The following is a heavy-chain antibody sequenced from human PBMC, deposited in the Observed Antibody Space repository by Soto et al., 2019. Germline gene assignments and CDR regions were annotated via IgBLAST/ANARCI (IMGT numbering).Heavy chain of an antibody. V-gene: IGHV3-33*01. CDR1: GFTFSSYG. J-gene: IGHJ4*02. CDR3: ARDRSLDGDYVDYFDY. CDR2: IWYDGSNK. D-gene: IGHD4-17*01. Sequence: GGSLRLSCAASGFTFSSYGMHWVRQAPGKGLERVAVIWYDGSNKYYADSVKGRFTISRDNSKNTLYLQMNSLRAEDTAVYYCARDRSLDGDYVDYFDYWGQGTLVTVSS.